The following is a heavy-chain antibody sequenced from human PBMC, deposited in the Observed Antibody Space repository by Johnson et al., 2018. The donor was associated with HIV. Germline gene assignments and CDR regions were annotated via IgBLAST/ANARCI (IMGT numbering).Heavy chain of an antibody. Sequence: QVQLVESGGGVVQPGRSLRLSCAASGFTFSSYGMHWVRQAPGKGLEWVAVISYDGSNKYYADSVTGRFTISRENAKNSLYLQLNSLRAGDTAVYYCVRDAGPEGFHPWGAFDIWGQGTMVTVSS. V-gene: IGHV3-30*03. CDR2: ISYDGSNK. CDR1: GFTFSSYG. CDR3: VRDAGPEGFHPWGAFDI. J-gene: IGHJ3*02. D-gene: IGHD7-27*01.